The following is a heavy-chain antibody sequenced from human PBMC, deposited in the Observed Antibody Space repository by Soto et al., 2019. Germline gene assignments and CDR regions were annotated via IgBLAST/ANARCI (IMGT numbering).Heavy chain of an antibody. CDR3: AKNLYYDFWSGHPVGYFDY. D-gene: IGHD3-3*01. Sequence: PGGSLRLSCAASGFTFSSYAMSWVRQAPGKGLEWVSAISGSGGSTYYADSVKGRFTISRDNSKNTLYLQMNSLRAEDTAVYYCAKNLYYDFWSGHPVGYFDYWGQGTLVTVSS. CDR2: ISGSGGST. CDR1: GFTFSSYA. V-gene: IGHV3-23*01. J-gene: IGHJ4*02.